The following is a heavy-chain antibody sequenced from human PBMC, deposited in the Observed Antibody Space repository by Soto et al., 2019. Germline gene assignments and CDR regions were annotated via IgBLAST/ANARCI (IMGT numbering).Heavy chain of an antibody. D-gene: IGHD3-10*01. CDR3: AGAGSPSYYYDGMDV. V-gene: IGHV1-69*02. CDR1: GGTFSSYT. J-gene: IGHJ6*02. CDR2: IIPILGIA. Sequence: QVQLVQSGAEVKKPGSSVKVSCKASGGTFSSYTISWVRQAPGQGLEWMGRIIPILGIANYAQKFQGRVTSTADKSTSTAYMALSSLRSEDTAVYYCAGAGSPSYYYDGMDVWGQGTTVTVSS.